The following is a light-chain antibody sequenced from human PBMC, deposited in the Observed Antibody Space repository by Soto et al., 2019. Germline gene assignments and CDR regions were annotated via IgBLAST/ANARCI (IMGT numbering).Light chain of an antibody. CDR1: SPNIGSNA. J-gene: IGLJ2*01. Sequence: QSVLTQPPSASGTPGQRVTISCSGSSPNIGSNAVNWYQHLPGTAPKLLIFRSNERPSGVPDRFSGSKSGTSASLAISGLQSEDEADYYCAAWDDSLSGVVLGGGTKLTVL. CDR3: AAWDDSLSGVV. CDR2: RSN. V-gene: IGLV1-44*01.